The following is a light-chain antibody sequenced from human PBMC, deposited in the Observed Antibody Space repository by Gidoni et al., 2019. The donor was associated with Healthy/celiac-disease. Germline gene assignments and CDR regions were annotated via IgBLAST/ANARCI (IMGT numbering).Light chain of an antibody. V-gene: IGKV1-5*03. Sequence: DIQMTQSPSTLSASLGDSVTITCRASQSSSSWLAWYQHKPGKAPKLLIYQASSLERGVPARFSGSGSGTEFTLTISRLQPDDFATYYCQQYNSYLTWTFGQGTKVEIK. CDR3: QQYNSYLTWT. J-gene: IGKJ1*01. CDR1: QSSSSW. CDR2: QAS.